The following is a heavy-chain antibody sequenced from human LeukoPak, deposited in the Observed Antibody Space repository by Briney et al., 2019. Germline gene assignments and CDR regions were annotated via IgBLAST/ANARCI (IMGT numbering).Heavy chain of an antibody. CDR3: ARVHPGLHYDSSGYYLDY. D-gene: IGHD3-22*01. J-gene: IGHJ4*02. Sequence: ASVKVSCKASGGTFSSYAISWVRQAPGQGLEWMGGIIPIFGTANYAQKFQGRVTITADESTSTAYMELSSLRSEDTAVHYCARVHPGLHYDSSGYYLDYWGQGTLVTVSS. V-gene: IGHV1-69*13. CDR1: GGTFSSYA. CDR2: IIPIFGTA.